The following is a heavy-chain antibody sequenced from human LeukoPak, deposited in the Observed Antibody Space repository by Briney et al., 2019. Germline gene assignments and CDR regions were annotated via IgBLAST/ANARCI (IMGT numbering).Heavy chain of an antibody. CDR1: GGSITTYY. CDR3: ARDGLGIDY. Sequence: SETLSLTCIVSGGSITTYYWSWVRQPPGKGLEWIGYIYYSGSTNYNPSLKSRVTISVDTSKNQFSLKVNSATAADTAVYYCARDGLGIDYWAQETLVTVSS. CDR2: IYYSGST. D-gene: IGHD6-19*01. V-gene: IGHV4-59*01. J-gene: IGHJ4*02.